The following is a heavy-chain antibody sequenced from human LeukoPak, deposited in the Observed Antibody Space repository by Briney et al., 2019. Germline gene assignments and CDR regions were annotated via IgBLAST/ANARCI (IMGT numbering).Heavy chain of an antibody. D-gene: IGHD5-18*01. CDR3: AAGYSYGYYAFDI. V-gene: IGHV1-58*01. CDR2: IVVGSGNT. Sequence: KVSXXAXGFXFXSSAVQWVRQARGQRLEWIGWIVVGSGNTNYALKFQERVTITRDMSTSTAYMELSSLRSEDTAVYYCAAGYSYGYYAFDIWGQGTMVTVSS. CDR1: GFXFXSSA. J-gene: IGHJ3*02.